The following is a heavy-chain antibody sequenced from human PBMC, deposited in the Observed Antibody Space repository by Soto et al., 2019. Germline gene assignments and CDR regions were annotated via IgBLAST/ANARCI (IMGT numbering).Heavy chain of an antibody. CDR2: IFDSAST. J-gene: IGHJ6*02. V-gene: IGHV4-30-4*08. CDR3: AREKYHSMEV. Sequence: QVQLLESGPGLLKPSQTLSLTCTVSGGSISSGNYYWTWIRQPPGKVLEWIGYIFDSASTYYSPSLKSRLAMSIDTSKNQFSLNLTSVTAADTAVYFCAREKYHSMEVWGQGTTVTVSS. CDR1: GGSISSGNYY. D-gene: IGHD2-2*01.